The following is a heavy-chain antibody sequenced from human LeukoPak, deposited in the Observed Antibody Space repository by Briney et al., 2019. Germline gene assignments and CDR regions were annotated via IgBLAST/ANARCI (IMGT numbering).Heavy chain of an antibody. CDR2: INPSGGST. D-gene: IGHD3-10*01. CDR3: ARDREYYYGSGSYYKPLDY. V-gene: IGHV1-46*01. CDR1: EYTFTSYY. Sequence: ASVKVSCKASEYTFTSYYMHWVRQAPGQGLEWMGIINPSGGSTSYAQKFQGRVTMTRDTSTSTVYMELSSLRSEDTAVYYCARDREYYYGSGSYYKPLDYWGQGTLVTVSS. J-gene: IGHJ4*02.